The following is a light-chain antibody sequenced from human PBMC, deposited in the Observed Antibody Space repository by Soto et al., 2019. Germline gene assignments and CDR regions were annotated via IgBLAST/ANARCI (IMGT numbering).Light chain of an antibody. J-gene: IGLJ2*01. CDR2: YDS. V-gene: IGLV3-21*04. CDR3: AVCDSSSDHPV. CDR1: NIGSKS. Sequence: SYELTQPPSVSVAPGKTARITCGGNNIGSKSVHWYQQKPGQAPVLVIYYDSDRPSGIPERFSSSNSGNTATLTISRVEAGDEADYYGAVCDSSSDHPVFGGGTTVTVL.